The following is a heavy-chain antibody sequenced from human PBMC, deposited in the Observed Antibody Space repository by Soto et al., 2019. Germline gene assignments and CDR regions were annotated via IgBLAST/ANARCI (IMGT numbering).Heavy chain of an antibody. CDR1: GGTFSSYA. D-gene: IGHD3-22*01. V-gene: IGHV1-69*13. CDR3: AGGFYYYDSSGYYPPFDY. J-gene: IGHJ4*02. CDR2: IIPIFGTA. Sequence: SVKVSCKASGGTFSSYAISWVRQAPGQGLEWMGGIIPIFGTANYAQKFQGRVTITADESTSTAYMELSSLRSEDTAVYYCAGGFYYYDSSGYYPPFDYWGQGTLVTVSS.